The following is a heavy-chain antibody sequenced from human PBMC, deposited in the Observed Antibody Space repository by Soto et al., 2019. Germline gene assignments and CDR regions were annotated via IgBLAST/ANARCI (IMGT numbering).Heavy chain of an antibody. J-gene: IGHJ6*02. V-gene: IGHV1-69*13. CDR2: IIPIFGTA. CDR3: ARDRSGYFPGMDV. D-gene: IGHD3-22*01. Sequence: ASVKVSCKASGGTFSSYAISWVRQAPGQGLEWMGGIIPIFGTANYAQKFQGRVTITADESTSTAYMELSSLRSEDTAVYYCARDRSGYFPGMDVWGQGTTATVPS. CDR1: GGTFSSYA.